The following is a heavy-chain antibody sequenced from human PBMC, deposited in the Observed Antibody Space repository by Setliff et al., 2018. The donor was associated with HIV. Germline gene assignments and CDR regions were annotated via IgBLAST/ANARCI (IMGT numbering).Heavy chain of an antibody. Sequence: SETLSLTCNVSGDSISSRYWTWIRQPPGKGLEWIGYINFGSTTYNPSLKSRVTISLDTSKNQFFLKLSSVTAADTAVYYCARSISSGWYYGYFDYWGQGTLVTVSS. CDR3: ARSISSGWYYGYFDY. J-gene: IGHJ4*02. CDR1: GDSISSRY. D-gene: IGHD6-19*01. V-gene: IGHV4-59*11. CDR2: INFGST.